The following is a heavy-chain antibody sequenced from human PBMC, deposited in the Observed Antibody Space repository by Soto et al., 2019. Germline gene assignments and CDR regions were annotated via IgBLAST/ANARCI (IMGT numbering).Heavy chain of an antibody. CDR3: AREETAWPLAYGLDV. Sequence: EVQLVESGGGLVKPGGSLRLSCVASGFTFSTYSMNWVRQAPGKGLEWVSTIGTRSDIYYAESVKGRFTISRDNAKNSLSLQMNSLRVEDTAVYYCAREETAWPLAYGLDVWGQGTAVTLSS. V-gene: IGHV3-21*02. CDR2: IGTRSDI. J-gene: IGHJ6*02. D-gene: IGHD2-21*02. CDR1: GFTFSTYS.